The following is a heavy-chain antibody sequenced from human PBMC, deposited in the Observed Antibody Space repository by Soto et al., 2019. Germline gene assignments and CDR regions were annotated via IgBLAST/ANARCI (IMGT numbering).Heavy chain of an antibody. V-gene: IGHV3-23*01. CDR2: ISGSGDST. CDR3: AKEKAACMSTSCQFGFSGYDLSTNGFDP. J-gene: IGHJ5*02. Sequence: PGGALRLSCAVSGFTFISYAMNWVLQAPWEGLEWLSGISGSGDSTYYADSVKGRFTISRDNSKDTLYLQMNSLRAEDSAVYYCAKEKAACMSTSCQFGFSGYDLSTNGFDPWGQGTLLTVSS. CDR1: GFTFISYA. D-gene: IGHD5-12*01.